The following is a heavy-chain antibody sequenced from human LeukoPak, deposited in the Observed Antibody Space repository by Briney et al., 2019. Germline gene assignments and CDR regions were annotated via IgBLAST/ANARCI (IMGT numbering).Heavy chain of an antibody. V-gene: IGHV3-23*01. CDR2: ISGSGGST. CDR1: GFTFSSYA. CDR3: AKDRDRATRHQPLWDY. J-gene: IGHJ4*02. D-gene: IGHD1-14*01. Sequence: PGGSLRLSCAASGFTFSSYAMSWVRQAPGKGLEWVSAISGSGGSTYYADSVKGRFTIYRDNSKNTLYLQMNSLRAEDTAVYYCAKDRDRATRHQPLWDYWGQGTLVTVSS.